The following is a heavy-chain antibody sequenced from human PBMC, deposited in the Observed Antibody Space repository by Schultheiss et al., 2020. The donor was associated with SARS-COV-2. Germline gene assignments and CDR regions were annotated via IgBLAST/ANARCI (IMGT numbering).Heavy chain of an antibody. J-gene: IGHJ6*02. CDR1: GGTFSSYA. V-gene: IGHV1-69*13. D-gene: IGHD5-12*01. CDR3: ARRPTIVATIFMFAAYYYGMDV. CDR2: IIPIFGTA. Sequence: SVKVSCKASGGTFSSYAISWVRQAPGQGLEWMGGIIPIFGTANYAHKFQGRVTITADESTSTAYMELSSLRSEDTAVYYCARRPTIVATIFMFAAYYYGMDVWGQGTSVTVAS.